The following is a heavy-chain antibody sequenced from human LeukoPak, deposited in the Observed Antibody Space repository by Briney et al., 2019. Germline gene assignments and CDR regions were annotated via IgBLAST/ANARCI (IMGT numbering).Heavy chain of an antibody. CDR1: GYTLTELS. CDR2: FDPEDGET. Sequence: ASVNVSRKVSGYTLTELSMHWVRQAPGKGLEWMGGFDPEDGETIYAQKFQGRVTMTEDTSTDTAYMELSSLRSEDTAVYYCATGPLRYFDWLSHRATGWFDPWGQGTLVTVSS. D-gene: IGHD3-9*01. V-gene: IGHV1-24*01. J-gene: IGHJ5*02. CDR3: ATGPLRYFDWLSHRATGWFDP.